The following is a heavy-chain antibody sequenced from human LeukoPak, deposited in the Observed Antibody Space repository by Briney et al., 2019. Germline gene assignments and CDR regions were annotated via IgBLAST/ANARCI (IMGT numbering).Heavy chain of an antibody. D-gene: IGHD3-10*01. CDR3: AKDLQRGVRPDY. J-gene: IGHJ4*02. Sequence: GGSLRLSCAASGFTISSYAMSWVRQAPGEGLEWVSAISGSGGSTYYADSVKGRFTISRDNSKNTLYLQMNSLRAEDTAVYYCAKDLQRGVRPDYWGQGTLVTVSS. V-gene: IGHV3-23*01. CDR2: ISGSGGST. CDR1: GFTISSYA.